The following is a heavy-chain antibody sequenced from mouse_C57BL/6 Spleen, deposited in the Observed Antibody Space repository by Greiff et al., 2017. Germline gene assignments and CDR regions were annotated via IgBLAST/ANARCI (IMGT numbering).Heavy chain of an antibody. D-gene: IGHD2-3*01. V-gene: IGHV5-6*01. J-gene: IGHJ2*01. CDR2: ISSGGSYT. CDR1: GFTFSSYG. Sequence: EVHLVESGGDLVKPGGSLKLSCAASGFTFSSYGMSWVRQTPDKRLEWVATISSGGSYTYYPDSVKGRFTISRDNAKNTLYLQMSSLKSEDTAMYYCARHEDGYLHYWGQGTTLTVSS. CDR3: ARHEDGYLHY.